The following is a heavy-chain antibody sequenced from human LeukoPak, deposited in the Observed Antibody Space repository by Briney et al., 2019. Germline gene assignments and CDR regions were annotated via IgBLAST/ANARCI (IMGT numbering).Heavy chain of an antibody. CDR2: ISGSAGST. Sequence: GGSLRLSCAASGFTFSGYAMSWVRQAPGKGLEWVSAISGSAGSTYYADSVKGRFTISRDNSKNTLSLQMNSLRVEDTAVYYCAKGKSGCSGHTIFSYWGQGTLVTVSS. CDR3: AKGKSGCSGHTIFSY. CDR1: GFTFSGYA. J-gene: IGHJ4*02. D-gene: IGHD5-12*01. V-gene: IGHV3-23*01.